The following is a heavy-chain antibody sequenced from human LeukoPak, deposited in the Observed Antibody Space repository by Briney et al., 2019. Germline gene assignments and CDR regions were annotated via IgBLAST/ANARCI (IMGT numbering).Heavy chain of an antibody. CDR1: GYSISRGYY. V-gene: IGHV4-38-2*02. CDR3: ARGVVTAIYWYFDL. Sequence: SETLSLTCTVSGYSISRGYYWGWIRQPPGKGLEWIGIIYESGSTYYNPSLKSRVTISVDTSKNQFSLKLSSVTAADTAVYYCARGVVTAIYWYFDLWGRGTLVTVSS. CDR2: IYESGST. D-gene: IGHD2-21*02. J-gene: IGHJ2*01.